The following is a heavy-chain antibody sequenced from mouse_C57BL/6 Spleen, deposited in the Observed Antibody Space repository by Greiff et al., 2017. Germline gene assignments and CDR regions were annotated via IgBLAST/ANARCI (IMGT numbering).Heavy chain of an antibody. D-gene: IGHD1-1*01. CDR2: ISYDGSN. V-gene: IGHV3-6*01. J-gene: IGHJ2*01. CDR1: GYSITSGYY. CDR3: ARGEITTVVDYFDY. Sequence: EVKLQESGPGLVKPSQSLSLTCSVTGYSITSGYYWNWIRQFPGNKLEWMGYISYDGSNNYNPSLKNRISITRDTSKNQFFLKLNSVTTEDTATYYCARGEITTVVDYFDYWGQGTTLTVSS.